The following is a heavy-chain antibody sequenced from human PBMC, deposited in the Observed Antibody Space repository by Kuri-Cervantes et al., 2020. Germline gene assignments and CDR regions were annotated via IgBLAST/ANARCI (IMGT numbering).Heavy chain of an antibody. Sequence: GGSLRLPCAASGFTFSSYGMHWVRQAPGKGLEWVAVISYGGSNKYYADSVKGRFTISRDNSKNTLYLQMNSLRAEDTAVYYCAKDAVAGPYYYYYYGMDVWGQGTTVPSP. D-gene: IGHD6-19*01. V-gene: IGHV3-30*18. CDR3: AKDAVAGPYYYYYYGMDV. CDR2: ISYGGSNK. J-gene: IGHJ6*02. CDR1: GFTFSSYG.